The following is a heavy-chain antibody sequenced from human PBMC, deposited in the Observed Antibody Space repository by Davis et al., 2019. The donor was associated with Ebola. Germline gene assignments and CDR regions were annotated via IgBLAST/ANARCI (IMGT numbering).Heavy chain of an antibody. CDR2: IYYSGST. V-gene: IGHV4-39*01. Sequence: PSETLSLTCTVSGVSFRGSSDYWVWIRQTPGTGLEWIGSIYYSGSTYYNPSLKSRVTMSVDTSNNQFSLRVNFVTAADTAVYYCARRPPRQFSGYDHFDNWGQGILVTVSS. CDR1: GVSFRGSSDY. J-gene: IGHJ4*02. D-gene: IGHD5-12*01. CDR3: ARRPPRQFSGYDHFDN.